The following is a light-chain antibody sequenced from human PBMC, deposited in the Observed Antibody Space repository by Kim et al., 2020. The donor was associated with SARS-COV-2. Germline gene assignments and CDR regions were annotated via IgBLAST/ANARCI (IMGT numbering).Light chain of an antibody. CDR3: QQRSNWPPLT. J-gene: IGKJ4*01. CDR1: QSVSIY. CDR2: DAS. Sequence: EIVLTQSPATLSLSPGERVTLSCRASQSVSIYLAWYQQKPGQAPRLLIYDASNRATGIPARFSGSGSGTDFTLTISSLEPEDFAVYYCQQRSNWPPLTFGGGTKVDIK. V-gene: IGKV3-11*01.